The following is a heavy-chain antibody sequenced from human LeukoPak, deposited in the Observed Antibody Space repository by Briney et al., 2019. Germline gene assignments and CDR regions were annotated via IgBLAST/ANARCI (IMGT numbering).Heavy chain of an antibody. CDR3: ERDLFLLLSPYR. D-gene: IGHD2/OR15-2a*01. CDR2: ISSSSSTI. V-gene: IGHV3-48*01. CDR1: GFTFSIYS. Sequence: GGSLTLSCAASGFTFSIYSMNWVRQAPGKGLEWVSYISSSSSTIYYADSVKGRFIIFRDNDKNSVYMQMTRLRAEDTAVYYCERDLFLLLSPYRWGQGTLVTVSS. J-gene: IGHJ5*02.